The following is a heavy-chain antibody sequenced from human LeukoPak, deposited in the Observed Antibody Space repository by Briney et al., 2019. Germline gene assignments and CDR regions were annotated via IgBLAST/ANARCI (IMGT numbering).Heavy chain of an antibody. CDR3: ARGGRAMAPFDY. D-gene: IGHD5-18*01. CDR2: IYYSGST. Sequence: PSETLSLTRTVSGGSISSGGYYWSWIRQHPGKGLEWIGYIYYSGSTYYNPSLKSRVTISVDTSKNQFSLKLSSVTAADTAVYYCARGGRAMAPFDYWGQGTLVTVSS. CDR1: GGSISSGGYY. V-gene: IGHV4-31*03. J-gene: IGHJ4*02.